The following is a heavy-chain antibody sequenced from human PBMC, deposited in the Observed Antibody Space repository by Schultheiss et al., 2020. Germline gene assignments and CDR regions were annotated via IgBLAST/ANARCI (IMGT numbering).Heavy chain of an antibody. J-gene: IGHJ6*03. Sequence: GESLKISCKGSGYSFNTYWIGWVRQMPGKGLEWMGIIYPGDSDTRYSPSFQGQVTISADKSITTAYLQWTSLKASDTAIYYCARRLREYYYMDVWGKGTTVTVSS. CDR1: GYSFNTYW. V-gene: IGHV5-51*01. CDR3: ARRLREYYYMDV. CDR2: IYPGDSDT.